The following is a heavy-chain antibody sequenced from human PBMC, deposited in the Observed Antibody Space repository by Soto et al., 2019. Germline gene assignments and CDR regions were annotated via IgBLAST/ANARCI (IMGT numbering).Heavy chain of an antibody. J-gene: IGHJ5*02. Sequence: GGSLRLSCAVSGISVSNEYMSWVRQAPGKGLEWVSVMYGSGTTYYADSVQGRSTISRDNSKNTLYLQMNSLTADDTAVYYCARQSGARPYDLWGQGTLVTVS. CDR3: ARQSGARPYDL. CDR1: GISVSNEY. CDR2: MYGSGTT. V-gene: IGHV3-53*01.